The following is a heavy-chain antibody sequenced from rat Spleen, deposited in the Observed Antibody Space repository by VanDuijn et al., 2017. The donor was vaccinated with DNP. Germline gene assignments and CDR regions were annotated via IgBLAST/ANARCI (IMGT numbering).Heavy chain of an antibody. D-gene: IGHD4-2*01. Sequence: EVQLVESGGGLVQPGRSLKLSCAASGFTFSDYNMAWVRQAPKKGLEWVATISYDGSSTYYRDSVKGRFTISRDNAKSTLYLQMDSLRSEDTATYYCRTGTDYWGQGVMVTVSS. CDR3: RTGTDY. V-gene: IGHV5S10*01. J-gene: IGHJ2*01. CDR1: GFTFSDYN. CDR2: ISYDGSST.